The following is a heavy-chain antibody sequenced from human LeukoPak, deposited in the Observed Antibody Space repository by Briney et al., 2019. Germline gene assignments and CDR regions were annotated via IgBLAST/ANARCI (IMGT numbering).Heavy chain of an antibody. CDR3: ARVATFGVVEYYFHY. CDR2: IYASGST. CDR1: GGSLSSYY. Sequence: PSETLSLTCIVSGGSLSSYYWSWIRPPAGQGVDGVGRIYASGSTNYNPPLKSRVTMSVDTSKNQLSPKLSSVTAADTAVYYCARVATFGVVEYYFHYWGQGTLVTVSS. J-gene: IGHJ4*02. V-gene: IGHV4-4*07. D-gene: IGHD3-3*01.